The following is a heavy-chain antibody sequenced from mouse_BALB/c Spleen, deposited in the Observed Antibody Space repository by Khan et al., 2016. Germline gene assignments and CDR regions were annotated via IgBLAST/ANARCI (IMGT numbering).Heavy chain of an antibody. Sequence: QVQLQQSGAELVRPGASVTLSCTASGYTFSDYEMHWVKQTPVHGLEWIGAIDPETGGTAYTQKFKGQATLTAGRSTSTAYMELRRLTSEDSAVYYCTRKGIFCGNDDFDDWGQGTTLTVSS. CDR1: GYTFSDYE. CDR2: IDPETGGT. J-gene: IGHJ2*01. D-gene: IGHD2-2*01. CDR3: TRKGIFCGNDDFDD. V-gene: IGHV1-15*01.